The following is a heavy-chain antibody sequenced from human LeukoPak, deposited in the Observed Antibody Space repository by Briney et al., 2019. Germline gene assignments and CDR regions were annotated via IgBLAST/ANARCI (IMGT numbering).Heavy chain of an antibody. Sequence: GGSLRLSCAASGFMFSTHAIHWVRQAPGKGLEWVALISYEGSDKYYADSVKGRSIISRDNSKNTLYLQMNSLRAEDTAVYYCVKGHLRAYSYGYHAFDIWGQGTMVTVSS. D-gene: IGHD5-18*01. CDR2: ISYEGSDK. V-gene: IGHV3-30*18. J-gene: IGHJ3*02. CDR3: VKGHLRAYSYGYHAFDI. CDR1: GFMFSTHA.